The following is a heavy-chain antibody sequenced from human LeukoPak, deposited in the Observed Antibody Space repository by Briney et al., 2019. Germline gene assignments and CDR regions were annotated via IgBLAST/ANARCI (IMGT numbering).Heavy chain of an antibody. J-gene: IGHJ6*02. D-gene: IGHD3-3*01. CDR2: IYYSGST. V-gene: IGHV4-59*12. CDR3: ARAEKIPPYYDFWSGSFGMDV. CDR1: GGSISSYY. Sequence: PSETLSLTCTVSGGSISSYYWSWIRQPPGKGLEWIGYIYYSGSTNYNPSLKSRVTISVDTSKNQFSLKLSSVTAADTAVYYCARAEKIPPYYDFWSGSFGMDVWGQGTTVTVSS.